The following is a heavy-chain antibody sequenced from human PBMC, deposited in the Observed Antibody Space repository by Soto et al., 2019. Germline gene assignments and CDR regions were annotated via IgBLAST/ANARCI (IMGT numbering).Heavy chain of an antibody. CDR2: LTDTGGST. CDR3: AKIKGAITFLHFDT. CDR1: TSNLKNYA. J-gene: IGHJ4*02. D-gene: IGHD3-16*01. Sequence: GGSLRLSCVDSTSNLKNYAMAWVRQAPGKGLEWVSALTDTGGSTYYAASAKGRFTISRDNSRNTLFLQMDRLRVDDTAVYYCAKIKGAITFLHFDTWGQGTLVTVPQ. V-gene: IGHV3-23*01.